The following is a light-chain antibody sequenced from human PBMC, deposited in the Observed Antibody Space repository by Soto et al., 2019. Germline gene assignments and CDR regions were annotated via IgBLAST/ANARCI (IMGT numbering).Light chain of an antibody. Sequence: EVVLTQSPGTLSLSPGEGATLSCRASQSVSNRYFAWYQQKPGQAPRLLIYRVSSRATGIPDRLSGSGSGTDFTLTIRRLEPEDFAVYYCQQYGNVPLTFGGGTKVEIK. CDR3: QQYGNVPLT. V-gene: IGKV3-20*01. CDR2: RVS. J-gene: IGKJ4*01. CDR1: QSVSNRY.